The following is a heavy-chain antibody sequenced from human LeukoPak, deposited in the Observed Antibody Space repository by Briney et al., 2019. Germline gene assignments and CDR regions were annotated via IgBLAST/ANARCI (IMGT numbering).Heavy chain of an antibody. Sequence: PSETLSLTCTVSGGSISSSSYYWGWIRQPPGKGLEWIGSIYYSGSTYYNPSLKSRVTISVDTSKNQFSLKLSSVTAADTAVYYCARDLMSYYDSSGYVEDCWGQGTLVTVSS. D-gene: IGHD3-22*01. J-gene: IGHJ4*02. CDR1: GGSISSSSYY. CDR3: ARDLMSYYDSSGYVEDC. V-gene: IGHV4-39*07. CDR2: IYYSGST.